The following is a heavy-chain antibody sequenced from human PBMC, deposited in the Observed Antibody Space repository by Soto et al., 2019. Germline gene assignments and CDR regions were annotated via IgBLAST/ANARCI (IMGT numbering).Heavy chain of an antibody. D-gene: IGHD5-12*01. Sequence: QVQLVESGGGVVQPGRSLRLSCAASGFTFSSFGIHWVRQAPGKGLEWVAVISYDGIDKNYADSVKGRFTISRENSKKMVYLKMNSLRAEDTAVYYCAKDLREMATIRPDYWGQGILVTVSS. J-gene: IGHJ4*02. CDR2: ISYDGIDK. V-gene: IGHV3-30*18. CDR1: GFTFSSFG. CDR3: AKDLREMATIRPDY.